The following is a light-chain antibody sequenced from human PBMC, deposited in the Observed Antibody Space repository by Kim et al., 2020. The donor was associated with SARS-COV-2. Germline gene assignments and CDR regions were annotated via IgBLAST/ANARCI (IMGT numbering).Light chain of an antibody. CDR1: NLGDKF. CDR2: QDK. J-gene: IGLJ1*01. CDR3: QAWDSSTSPV. V-gene: IGLV3-1*01. Sequence: ELTQPPAVSVSPGQTATITCSADNLGDKFVSWYQQKPGHSPILVMYQDKQRPSGIPERFSSSNSGDTATMTISGTQVVDEADYYCQAWDSSTSPVFGTGTKVTVL.